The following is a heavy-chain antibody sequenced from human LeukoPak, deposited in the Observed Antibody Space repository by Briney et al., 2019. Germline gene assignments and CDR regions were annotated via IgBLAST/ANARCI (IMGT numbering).Heavy chain of an antibody. D-gene: IGHD3-3*01. CDR2: IIPIFGTA. Sequence: SVKVSCKASGGTFSSYAISWVRRAPGQGLEWMGGIIPIFGTANYAQKFQGRVTITTDESTSTAYMELSSLRSEDTAVYYCARDRGIRFPYYYYMDVWGKGTTVTVSS. CDR3: ARDRGIRFPYYYYMDV. CDR1: GGTFSSYA. J-gene: IGHJ6*03. V-gene: IGHV1-69*05.